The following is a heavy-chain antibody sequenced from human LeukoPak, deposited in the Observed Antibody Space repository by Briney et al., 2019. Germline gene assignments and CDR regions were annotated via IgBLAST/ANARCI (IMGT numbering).Heavy chain of an antibody. CDR1: GGTFSSYA. V-gene: IGHV1-69*06. J-gene: IGHJ3*02. Sequence: SVKVSCKASGGTFSSYAISWVRQAPGQGLEWMGGIIPIFGTANYAQKFQGRVTINADKSTSTAYMELSSLRSEDTAVYYCARVGYCSGGSCYGAFDIWGQGTMVTVSS. CDR2: IIPIFGTA. CDR3: ARVGYCSGGSCYGAFDI. D-gene: IGHD2-15*01.